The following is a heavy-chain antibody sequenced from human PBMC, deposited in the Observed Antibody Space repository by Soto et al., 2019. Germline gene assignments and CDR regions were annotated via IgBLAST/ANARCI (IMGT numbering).Heavy chain of an antibody. CDR1: GGSISSSNW. CDR2: IYHSGST. Sequence: QVQLQESGPGLVKPSGTLSLTCAVSGGSISSSNWWSWVRQPPGKGLEWIGEIYHSGSTNYNPSFKSRVTILIDKSKNHFSPRLTSVTAADTAVYYCARERGGSYFYAYWGQGTLVTVSS. CDR3: ARERGGSYFYAY. D-gene: IGHD1-26*01. V-gene: IGHV4-4*02. J-gene: IGHJ4*02.